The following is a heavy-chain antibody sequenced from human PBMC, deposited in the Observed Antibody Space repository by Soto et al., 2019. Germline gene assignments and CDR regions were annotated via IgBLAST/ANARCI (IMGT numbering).Heavy chain of an antibody. CDR2: ISDGGYTT. Sequence: WVSLRVWWAAAGGTCVGYGRNWVRQAPGKGLEWVSVISDGGYTTYYADSVKGRFAISRDNSKYTLYLQMNSLRAEDTAVYYCSNAGGSRYCSSSSCPMDVWGKGTPVTVSS. V-gene: IGHV3-23*01. CDR3: SNAGGSRYCSSSSCPMDV. CDR1: GGTCVGYG. J-gene: IGHJ6*03. D-gene: IGHD2-2*01.